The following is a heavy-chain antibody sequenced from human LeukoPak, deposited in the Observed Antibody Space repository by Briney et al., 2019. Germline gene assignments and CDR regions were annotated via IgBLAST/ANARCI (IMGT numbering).Heavy chain of an antibody. J-gene: IGHJ4*02. CDR1: GGSISSSSYY. CDR3: ASQGLPPDY. V-gene: IGHV4-39*01. D-gene: IGHD5-12*01. Sequence: SETLSLTCTASGGSISSSSYYWGWIRQPPGKGLEWIGSIYYSGSTYYNPSLKSRVTISVDTSKNQFSLKLSSVTAADTAVYYCASQGLPPDYWGQGTLVTVSS. CDR2: IYYSGST.